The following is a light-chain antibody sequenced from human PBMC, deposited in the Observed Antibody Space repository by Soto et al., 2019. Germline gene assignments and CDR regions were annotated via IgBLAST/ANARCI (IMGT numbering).Light chain of an antibody. J-gene: IGKJ5*01. CDR3: QQSFTTPYT. CDR1: QSINYY. Sequence: ASQSINYYLNWYQQQPGKAPKLLVSTAASLRSGVPSRFSGSASGTDFALTISSLQPEDFATYYCQQSFTTPYTFGQGTRLEIK. CDR2: TAA. V-gene: IGKV1-39*01.